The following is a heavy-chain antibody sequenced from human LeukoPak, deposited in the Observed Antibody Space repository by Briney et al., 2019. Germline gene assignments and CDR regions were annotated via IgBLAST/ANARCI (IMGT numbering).Heavy chain of an antibody. D-gene: IGHD6-19*01. CDR1: GGTFSSYA. V-gene: IGHV1-69*05. CDR2: IIPIFGTA. Sequence: ASVKVSCKASGGTFSSYAISWVRQAPGQGLEWMGGIIPIFGTANYAQKFQGRVTITTDESTSTAYMELSSLRSEDTAVYYCAGKDSSGWYYGFDYWGQGTLVTVSS. J-gene: IGHJ4*02. CDR3: AGKDSSGWYYGFDY.